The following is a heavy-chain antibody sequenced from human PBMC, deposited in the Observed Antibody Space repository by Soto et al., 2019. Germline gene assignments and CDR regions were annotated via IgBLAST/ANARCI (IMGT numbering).Heavy chain of an antibody. CDR3: ARDTFYYDSSDHFSADAFDI. CDR1: GFTSSSYW. D-gene: IGHD3-22*01. Sequence: PGGSLRLSCAASGFTSSSYWIHWVRQAPGKGLVWVSRISNDGSSTNYADSVKGRFTISRDNAKNTVYLQMNSLRAEDTAVYYCARDTFYYDSSDHFSADAFDIWGKGTLVPVSS. CDR2: ISNDGSST. J-gene: IGHJ3*02. V-gene: IGHV3-74*01.